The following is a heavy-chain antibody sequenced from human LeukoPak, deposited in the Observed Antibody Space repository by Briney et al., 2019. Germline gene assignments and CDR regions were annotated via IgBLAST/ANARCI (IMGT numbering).Heavy chain of an antibody. Sequence: GGSLRLSCAASGFTFSSYGMHWVRQAPGKGLEWVAVIWYDGSNKYYAGSVKGRFTISRDNSKNTLYLQMNSLRAEDTAVYYCARTDDSYGYNYFDYWGQGTLVTVSS. CDR3: ARTDDSYGYNYFDY. V-gene: IGHV3-33*01. D-gene: IGHD5-18*01. CDR1: GFTFSSYG. J-gene: IGHJ4*02. CDR2: IWYDGSNK.